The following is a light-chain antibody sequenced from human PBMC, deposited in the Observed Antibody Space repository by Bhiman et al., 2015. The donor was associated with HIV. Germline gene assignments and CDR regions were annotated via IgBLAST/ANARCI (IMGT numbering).Light chain of an antibody. CDR2: DVT. V-gene: IGLV2-23*02. CDR1: SSDVGGYNY. Sequence: QSALTQPASVSGSPGQSITISCTGTSSDVGGYNYVSWYQQLPGKAPKLMIYDVTKRPSGVSNRFSGSKSGNTASLTISGLQAEDEGDYYCCSYAGTSTYVVFGGGTKLTVL. CDR3: CSYAGTSTYVV. J-gene: IGLJ2*01.